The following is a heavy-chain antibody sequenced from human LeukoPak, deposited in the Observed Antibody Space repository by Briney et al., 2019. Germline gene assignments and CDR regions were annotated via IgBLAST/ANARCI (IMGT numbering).Heavy chain of an antibody. CDR1: GYTFTSYA. V-gene: IGHV1-3*01. D-gene: IGHD3-10*01. CDR2: INAGNGNT. J-gene: IGHJ4*02. CDR3: ARGHVLLWFGELDY. Sequence: ASVKVSCKASGYTFTSYAMHWVRQAPGQRLEWMGWINAGNGNTKYSQKFQGRVTITRDTSASTAYMELSSLRSEDTAVCYCARGHVLLWFGELDYWGQGTLVTVSS.